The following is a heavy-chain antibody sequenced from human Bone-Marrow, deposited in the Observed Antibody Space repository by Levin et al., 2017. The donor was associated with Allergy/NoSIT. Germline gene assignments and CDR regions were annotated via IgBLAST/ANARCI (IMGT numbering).Heavy chain of an antibody. CDR3: AKLLPWLVLTAPFDY. CDR2: ISYDGSDK. Sequence: GGSLRLSCAVSGFTFSNYGMHWVRQAPGKGLEWVALISYDGSDKDYADSVKGRFTISRDSSKNTLYLQMNTLRAEDTAVYYCAKLLPWLVLTAPFDYWGQGTLVTVSS. CDR1: GFTFSNYG. D-gene: IGHD6-19*01. V-gene: IGHV3-30*18. J-gene: IGHJ4*02.